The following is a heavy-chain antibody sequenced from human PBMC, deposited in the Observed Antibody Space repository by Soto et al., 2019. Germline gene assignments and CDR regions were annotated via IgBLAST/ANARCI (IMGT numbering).Heavy chain of an antibody. Sequence: PSETLSLTCTVSGGSISSNSYYWDWIRQPPGKGLEWIASVHYTGSTYYNSSLKSRLTTSVDTSTNQFTLKLTSVTAADTAVYYCARHAPNFSYDACWGQGIVVTVSS. CDR1: GGSISSNSYY. V-gene: IGHV4-39*01. CDR3: ARHAPNFSYDAC. J-gene: IGHJ4*02. CDR2: VHYTGST. D-gene: IGHD3-16*01.